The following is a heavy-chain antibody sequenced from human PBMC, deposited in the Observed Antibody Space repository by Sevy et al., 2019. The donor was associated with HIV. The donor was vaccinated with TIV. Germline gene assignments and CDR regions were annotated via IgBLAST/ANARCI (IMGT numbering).Heavy chain of an antibody. V-gene: IGHV3-7*01. CDR2: IKQDGSEK. CDR1: GFTFSSYW. J-gene: IGHJ4*02. CDR3: ARDKGYGDYLFDY. Sequence: GGSLRLSCAASGFTFSSYWMSWVRQAPGKGLEWVANIKQDGSEKYYVDSVKGRFTISRDNAKNSLYLQMNSLRAEDSAVYYCARDKGYGDYLFDYWGQGTLVTVSS. D-gene: IGHD4-17*01.